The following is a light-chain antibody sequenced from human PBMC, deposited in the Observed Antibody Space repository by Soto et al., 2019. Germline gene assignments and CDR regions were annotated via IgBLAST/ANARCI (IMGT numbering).Light chain of an antibody. V-gene: IGKV3-11*01. CDR1: QSVSSN. J-gene: IGKJ5*01. Sequence: EIVMTQSPATLSVSPGERATLSCMASQSVSSNLAWYLQKPGQAPRLLIYDASNRATGISARFSGSGSGTDFTLTISSLEPEDFAVYYCQQRSKWPPEVTFGQGTRLEIK. CDR2: DAS. CDR3: QQRSKWPPEVT.